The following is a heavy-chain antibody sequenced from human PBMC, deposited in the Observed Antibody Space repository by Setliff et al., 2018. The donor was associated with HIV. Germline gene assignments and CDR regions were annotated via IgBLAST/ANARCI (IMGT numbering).Heavy chain of an antibody. CDR1: GYTFTAYY. CDR3: ARDPALTYSGYVYWYFDL. V-gene: IGHV1-2*02. CDR2: INPDSGGT. Sequence: ASVKVSCKSSGYTFTAYYIHWVRQARGQGLEWMGWINPDSGGTNYAQKFQGRVTLTRDTSISTANMELSGLRSDDTAVYYCARDPALTYSGYVYWYFDLWVRGTLVTVSS. D-gene: IGHD5-12*01. J-gene: IGHJ2*01.